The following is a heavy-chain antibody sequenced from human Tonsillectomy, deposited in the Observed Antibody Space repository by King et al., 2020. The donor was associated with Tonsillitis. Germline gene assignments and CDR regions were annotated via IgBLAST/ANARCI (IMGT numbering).Heavy chain of an antibody. CDR1: GFSLSTDGVG. CDR3: AQRAKEDCWSGGFDY. Sequence: ITLKESGPTLVKPTQTLTLTCSFSGFSLSTDGVGVGWIRQPPGKALEWLALIYWDDDKRYSPSLKNRLTITKATSENQVVLTMTNMDPVDTAKYYCAQRAKEDCWSGGFDYGGQGARVTVSS. D-gene: IGHD3-3*01. J-gene: IGHJ4*02. V-gene: IGHV2-5*02. CDR2: IYWDDDK.